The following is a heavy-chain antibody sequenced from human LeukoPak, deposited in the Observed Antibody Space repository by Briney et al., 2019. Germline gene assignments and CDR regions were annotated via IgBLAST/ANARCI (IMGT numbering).Heavy chain of an antibody. J-gene: IGHJ6*02. D-gene: IGHD3-22*01. Sequence: GRSLRLSCAASGFTFSSYAMHWVRQAPGKGLEWVAVISYDGSNKYYADSVEGRFTISRDNSKNTLYLQMNSLRAEDTAVYYCARDIYDSSGYYLGYYYYYGMDVWGQGTTVTVSS. CDR2: ISYDGSNK. V-gene: IGHV3-30-3*01. CDR1: GFTFSSYA. CDR3: ARDIYDSSGYYLGYYYYYGMDV.